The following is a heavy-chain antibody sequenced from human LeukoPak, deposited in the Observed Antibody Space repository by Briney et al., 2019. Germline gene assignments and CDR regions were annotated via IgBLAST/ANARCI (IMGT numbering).Heavy chain of an antibody. J-gene: IGHJ4*02. CDR3: ARGYSYGLIFDY. D-gene: IGHD5-18*01. Sequence: SETLSLTCTVSGGSISSYYWSWIRQPPGKGLEWIGYIYYSGSTNYNPSLKSRVTISVDTSKNQFSLKLSSVTAADTAVYYCARGYSYGLIFDYWGQVTLVTVSS. CDR2: IYYSGST. V-gene: IGHV4-59*01. CDR1: GGSISSYY.